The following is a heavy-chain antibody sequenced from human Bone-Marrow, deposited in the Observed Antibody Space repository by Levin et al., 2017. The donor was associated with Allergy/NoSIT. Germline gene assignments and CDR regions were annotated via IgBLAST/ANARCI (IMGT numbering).Heavy chain of an antibody. D-gene: IGHD3-16*01. J-gene: IGHJ3*01. V-gene: IGHV3-7*01. CDR2: IREDGIEK. CDR1: GFTLSSYW. CDR3: ARDSTPYSDDNNAYYDALDL. Sequence: PGGSLRLSCAASGFTLSSYWMTWVRQAPGKGLEWVANIREDGIEKFYVDSVKGRFTISRDNAKNSLCLQMSSLRVEDTAVYYCARDSTPYSDDNNAYYDALDLWGQGTMVTVSS.